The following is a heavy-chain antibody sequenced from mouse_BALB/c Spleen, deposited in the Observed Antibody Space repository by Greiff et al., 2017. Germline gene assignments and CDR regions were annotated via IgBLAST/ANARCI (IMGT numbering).Heavy chain of an antibody. Sequence: VQLQQSGPQLVRPGASVKISCKASGYSFTSYWMHWVKQRPGQGLEWIGMIDPSDSETRLNQKFKDKATLTVDKSSSTAYMQLSSPTSEDSAVYYCARGDSSFYAMDYWGQGTSVTVST. CDR2: IDPSDSET. D-gene: IGHD3-3*01. J-gene: IGHJ4*01. CDR1: GYSFTSYW. CDR3: ARGDSSFYAMDY. V-gene: IGHV1S127*01.